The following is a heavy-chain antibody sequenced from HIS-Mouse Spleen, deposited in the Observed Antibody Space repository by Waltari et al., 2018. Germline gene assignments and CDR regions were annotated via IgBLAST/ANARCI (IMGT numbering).Heavy chain of an antibody. Sequence: QLQLQASGPGLVKPSETLSLTCTVSGRSISSSSYYLRWIRQPPGKGLEWIGSIHYSGSTYYNPSLKSRVTISVDTSKNQFSLKLSSVTAADTAVYYCAREIPYSSSWYDWYFDLWGRGTLVTVSS. D-gene: IGHD6-13*01. CDR3: AREIPYSSSWYDWYFDL. CDR2: IHYSGST. V-gene: IGHV4-39*07. CDR1: GRSISSSSYY. J-gene: IGHJ2*01.